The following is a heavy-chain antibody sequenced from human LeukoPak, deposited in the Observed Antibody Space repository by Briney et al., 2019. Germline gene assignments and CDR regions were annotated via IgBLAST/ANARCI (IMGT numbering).Heavy chain of an antibody. D-gene: IGHD4-23*01. CDR1: DDSITMYY. V-gene: IGHV4-59*12. Sequence: PSETLSLTCSVSDDSITMYYWTWIRQPPGKGLEWIGYVDHTGSTNFNPSLNGRVSISRDTSKNLFSLRLRSVTAADTAVYFCARAVDDFYYYMDVWGKGTTVTVSS. CDR2: VDHTGST. CDR3: ARAVDDFYYYMDV. J-gene: IGHJ6*03.